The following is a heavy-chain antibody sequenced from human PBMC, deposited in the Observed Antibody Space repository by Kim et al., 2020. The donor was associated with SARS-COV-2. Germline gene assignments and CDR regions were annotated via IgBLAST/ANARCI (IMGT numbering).Heavy chain of an antibody. D-gene: IGHD6-19*01. J-gene: IGHJ4*02. V-gene: IGHV3-23*01. CDR2: ISGSGGST. CDR3: AKGSGWSSLPYYFDY. Sequence: GGSLRLSCAASGFTFSSYAMSWVRQAPGKGLEWVSAISGSGGSTYYADSVKGRFTISRDNSKNTLYLQMNSLRAEDTAVYYCAKGSGWSSLPYYFDYWGQGTLVTVSS. CDR1: GFTFSSYA.